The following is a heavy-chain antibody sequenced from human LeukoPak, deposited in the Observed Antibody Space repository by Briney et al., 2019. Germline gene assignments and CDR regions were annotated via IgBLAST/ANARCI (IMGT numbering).Heavy chain of an antibody. V-gene: IGHV3-13*01. CDR3: ARMGSTGEDDAFDI. D-gene: IGHD3-16*01. Sequence: GGSLRLSCAASGFTFSSYDMHWVRQATGKGLEWVSAIGTAGDTYYTGSVKGRFTISRENAKNSLYLQMNSLRAGDTAVYYCARMGSTGEDDAFDIWGQGTMVTVSS. CDR2: IGTAGDT. CDR1: GFTFSSYD. J-gene: IGHJ3*02.